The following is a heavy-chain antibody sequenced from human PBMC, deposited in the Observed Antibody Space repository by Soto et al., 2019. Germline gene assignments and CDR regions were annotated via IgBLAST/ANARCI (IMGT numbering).Heavy chain of an antibody. CDR2: INPNGGVT. V-gene: IGHV1-2*04. Sequence: QVQLVQSGAEVRKPGASVTVSCRSSGDSFNDYYIHWVGQAPGQGFEWMGWINPNGGVTKYAQKFQGWVSMTRDTSIRTVYMQLSRLRSDDTAVYYCARESGGATATLGYYYFYMDVWGTGTTVTVSS. CDR3: ARESGGATATLGYYYFYMDV. CDR1: GDSFNDYY. J-gene: IGHJ6*03. D-gene: IGHD5-12*01.